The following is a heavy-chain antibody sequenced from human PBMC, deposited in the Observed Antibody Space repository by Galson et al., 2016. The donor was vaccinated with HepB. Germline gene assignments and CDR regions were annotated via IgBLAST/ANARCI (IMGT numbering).Heavy chain of an antibody. CDR2: INWDSTGI. J-gene: IGHJ6*02. CDR3: ARDQGQQLPSLLYTYGLDV. V-gene: IGHV3-9*01. D-gene: IGHD6-13*01. Sequence: SLRLSCAASGFTFDDYAMHWVRQAPGKSLEWVSGINWDSTGIDYADSVKGRFTISRDNAKPSLYLQMNRLTAEDTAVYFCARDQGQQLPSLLYTYGLDVWGQGTTVSVSS. CDR1: GFTFDDYA.